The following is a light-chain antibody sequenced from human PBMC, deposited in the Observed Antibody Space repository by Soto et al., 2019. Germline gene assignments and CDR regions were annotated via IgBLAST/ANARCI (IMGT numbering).Light chain of an antibody. CDR1: QSVSSSY. CDR2: GAS. CDR3: QQYGSSSYT. V-gene: IGKV3-20*01. J-gene: IGKJ2*01. Sequence: EIVLTQSPGTLSLSPGERATLSCRASQSVSSSYLAWYQQRPGQAPRLLIYGASSRAPGIPDRFSGSGSGTDFTLTISRLEPEDFAGYFCQQYGSSSYTFGQGTKLEIK.